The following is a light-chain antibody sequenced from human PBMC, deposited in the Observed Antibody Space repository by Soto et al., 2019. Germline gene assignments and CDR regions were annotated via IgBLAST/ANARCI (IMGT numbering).Light chain of an antibody. J-gene: IGKJ1*01. CDR3: VQATQSWS. CDR1: QSLVHRDGNTY. V-gene: IGKV2-24*01. Sequence: IVLTQTPLSSPVTLGQPASISCSSSQSLVHRDGNTYLSWLHQRPGQPPRLLIYQVSNRFSGVPDRLTGSGAGTDFTLKISRVEAEDVGIYYCVQATQSWSFGQGTKVEIK. CDR2: QVS.